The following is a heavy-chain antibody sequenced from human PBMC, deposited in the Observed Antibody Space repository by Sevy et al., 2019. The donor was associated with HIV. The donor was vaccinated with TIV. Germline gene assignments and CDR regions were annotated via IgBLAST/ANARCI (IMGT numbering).Heavy chain of an antibody. CDR3: ARDLIPYSCSTTRCSYFDY. Sequence: GGSLRLSCAASGFTFSMYSMNWVRQAPGKGLEWVSYISSRSTTIYYADSVKGRFTISRDNAKNSLYLQMDSLRPEDTAVYYCARDLIPYSCSTTRCSYFDYWGQGTLVTVSS. J-gene: IGHJ4*02. CDR1: GFTFSMYS. V-gene: IGHV3-48*01. D-gene: IGHD2-2*01. CDR2: ISSRSTTI.